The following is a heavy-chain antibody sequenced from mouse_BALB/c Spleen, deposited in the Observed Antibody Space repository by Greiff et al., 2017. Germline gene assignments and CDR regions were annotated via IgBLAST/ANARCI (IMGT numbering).Heavy chain of an antibody. D-gene: IGHD2-10*01. Sequence: QVQLQQSGAELVRPGTSVKISCKASGYTFTNYWLGWVKQRPGHGLEWIGDIYPGGGYTNYNEKFKGKATLTADTSSSTAYMQLSSLTSEDSAVYFCAREGAYYGTLYAMDYWGQGTSVTVSS. J-gene: IGHJ4*01. CDR2: IYPGGGYT. CDR1: GYTFTNYW. V-gene: IGHV1-63*02. CDR3: AREGAYYGTLYAMDY.